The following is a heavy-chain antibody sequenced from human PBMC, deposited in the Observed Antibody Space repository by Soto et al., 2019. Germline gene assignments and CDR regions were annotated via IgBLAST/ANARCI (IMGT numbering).Heavy chain of an antibody. CDR1: GFTFSSYA. CDR3: AKDLATSWSRVVVAAMADY. D-gene: IGHD2-15*01. J-gene: IGHJ4*02. CDR2: VSGSGGST. V-gene: IGHV3-23*01. Sequence: GGSLRLSCAASGFTFSSYAMSWVRQAPGKGLEWVSAVSGSGGSTYYADSVQGRFTISRDNSKNTLYLQMNSLRAEDTAVYYCAKDLATSWSRVVVAAMADYWGQGTLVTVSS.